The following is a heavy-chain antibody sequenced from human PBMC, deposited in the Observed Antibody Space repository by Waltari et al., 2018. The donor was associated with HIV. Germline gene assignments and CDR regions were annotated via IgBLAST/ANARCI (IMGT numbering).Heavy chain of an antibody. CDR2: IIPMFATT. CDR1: GHTFSKYA. V-gene: IGHV1-69*01. CDR3: ARTMRLAGYYNGMDV. J-gene: IGHJ6*02. Sequence: QVQLVQSGAEVRTPGSSVKVSCKTSGHTFSKYAITWVRQAPGQGLEWMGGIIPMFATTHYAQHFQDRVTISADETTGTAYMELSRLRSQDTAVYYCARTMRLAGYYNGMDVWGQGTTVTVS. D-gene: IGHD3-22*01.